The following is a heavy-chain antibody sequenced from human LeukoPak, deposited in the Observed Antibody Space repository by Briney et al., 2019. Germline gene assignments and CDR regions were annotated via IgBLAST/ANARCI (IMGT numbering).Heavy chain of an antibody. CDR3: ARQHSSSWSYYFDY. J-gene: IGHJ4*02. V-gene: IGHV4-59*08. Sequence: KPSETLSLTCTVPGGSISSYHWSWIRQPPGKGLEWIGYIYYSGSTHYNLFLKSRVTISVDTSKNQFSVKLSSVSAADTAVYYCARQHSSSWSYYFDYWGQGTLVTVSS. CDR1: GGSISSYH. D-gene: IGHD6-13*01. CDR2: IYYSGST.